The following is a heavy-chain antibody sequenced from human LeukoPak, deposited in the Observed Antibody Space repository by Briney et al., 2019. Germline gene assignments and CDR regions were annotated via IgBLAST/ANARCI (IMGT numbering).Heavy chain of an antibody. Sequence: PSETLSLTCTVSGGSISSYYWSWIRQPPGKGLEWIGFLYYSGSTNYNPSLKSRVTISVDTAKNQLSLKLSSVTAADTAVYYCARRAGYTGSWYEYWGQGTLVTVSS. V-gene: IGHV4-59*01. CDR3: ARRAGYTGSWYEY. D-gene: IGHD6-13*01. CDR2: LYYSGST. J-gene: IGHJ4*02. CDR1: GGSISSYY.